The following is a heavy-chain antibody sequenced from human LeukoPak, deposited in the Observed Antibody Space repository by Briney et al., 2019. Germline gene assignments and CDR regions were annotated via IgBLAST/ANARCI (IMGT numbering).Heavy chain of an antibody. Sequence: ASVKVSCKASGYTFTGYYMHWVRQAPGQGLEWMGWINPNSGGTNYAQKFQGRVTMTRDTSISTAYMEPSRLRSDDTAVYYCARVPSYYYGSGSHSYFDYWGQGTLVTVSS. CDR3: ARVPSYYYGSGSHSYFDY. V-gene: IGHV1-2*02. CDR1: GYTFTGYY. D-gene: IGHD3-10*01. CDR2: INPNSGGT. J-gene: IGHJ4*02.